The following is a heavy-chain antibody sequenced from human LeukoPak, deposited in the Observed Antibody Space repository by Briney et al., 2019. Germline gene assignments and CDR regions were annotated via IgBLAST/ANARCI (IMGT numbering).Heavy chain of an antibody. Sequence: PSETLSLTCTVSGGSISSSSYYWGWIRQPPGKGLEWIGSIYYSGSTYYNPSLKSRVTISVDTSKNQFSLKLSSVTAADTAVYYCARRGVWGSSTYYDYVWGSYRPDYWGQGTLVTVSS. CDR2: IYYSGST. V-gene: IGHV4-39*01. CDR1: GGSISSSSYY. CDR3: ARRGVWGSSTYYDYVWGSYRPDY. J-gene: IGHJ4*02. D-gene: IGHD3-16*02.